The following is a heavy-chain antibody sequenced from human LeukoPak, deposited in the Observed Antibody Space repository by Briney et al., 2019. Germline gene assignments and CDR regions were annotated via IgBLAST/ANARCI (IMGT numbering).Heavy chain of an antibody. J-gene: IGHJ4*02. CDR1: GFTVSSNY. CDR3: VTERGYSYGLDY. Sequence: GGSLRLSCAASGFTVSSNYMIWVRQAPGKGLEWVSVIYSGGSTYYSDSVKGRCTISRDNSKNTLYIQMNRLRAEDTAVYYCVTERGYSYGLDYWGQGTLVTVSS. CDR2: IYSGGST. V-gene: IGHV3-66*01. D-gene: IGHD5-18*01.